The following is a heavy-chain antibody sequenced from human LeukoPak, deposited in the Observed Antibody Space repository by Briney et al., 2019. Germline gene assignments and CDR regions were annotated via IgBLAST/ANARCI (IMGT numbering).Heavy chain of an antibody. Sequence: QTLSQTRASSGDSVCSNRPVWCWIRQSPSRGLEWLGRTYYRSKWYNDYAVSLKSRITINPDTSKNQVSLQLNSVTPEDTAVSYCTSELPVGPLDIWGQGTMVTVSS. D-gene: IGHD1-26*01. V-gene: IGHV6-1*01. CDR3: TSELPVGPLDI. CDR2: TYYRSKWYN. J-gene: IGHJ3*02. CDR1: GDSVCSNRPV.